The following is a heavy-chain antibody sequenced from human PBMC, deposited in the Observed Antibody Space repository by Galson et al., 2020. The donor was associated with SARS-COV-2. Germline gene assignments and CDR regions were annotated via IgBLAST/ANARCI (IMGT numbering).Heavy chain of an antibody. J-gene: IGHJ6*02. CDR2: ISYDGSNK. D-gene: IGHD2-15*01. Sequence: GESPKISCAASGFTFSSFVMHWVRQAPGKGLEWVAVISYDGSNKYYADSVKGRFTIFRDNTKNTLFLQMNSLRAEDTAVYYCARANRCSAGSCYEMFYYYYYAMDVWGQGTTVTVSS. CDR1: GFTFSSFV. V-gene: IGHV3-30*04. CDR3: ARANRCSAGSCYEMFYYYYYAMDV.